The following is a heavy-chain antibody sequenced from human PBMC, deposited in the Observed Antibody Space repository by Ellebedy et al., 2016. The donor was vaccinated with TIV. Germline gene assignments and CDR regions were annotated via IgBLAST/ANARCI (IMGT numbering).Heavy chain of an antibody. J-gene: IGHJ6*02. CDR2: INHSGST. V-gene: IGHV4-34*01. CDR1: GGSFSGYY. D-gene: IGHD3-10*01. Sequence: SETLSLTCAVYGGSFSGYYWSWIRQPPGKGLEWIGEINHSGSTNYNPSLKSRVTISVDTSKNQFSLKLSSVTAADTAVYCCARDRIYYYGSGSYYRNYGMDVWGQGTTVTVSS. CDR3: ARDRIYYYGSGSYYRNYGMDV.